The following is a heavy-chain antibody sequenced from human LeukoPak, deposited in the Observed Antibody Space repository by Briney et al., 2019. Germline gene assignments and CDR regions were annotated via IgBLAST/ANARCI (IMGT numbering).Heavy chain of an antibody. CDR3: AKGRTAYYYYGMDV. CDR2: IWYDGSNR. CDR1: GFTFSSYG. D-gene: IGHD1-1*01. V-gene: IGHV3-33*06. Sequence: GGSLRLSCAASGFTFSSYGMHWVRQAPGKGLEWVAVIWYDGSNRYYGDSVKGRFTISRDNSKNTLYLQMNSLRAEDTAVYYCAKGRTAYYYYGMDVWGQGTTVTVSS. J-gene: IGHJ6*02.